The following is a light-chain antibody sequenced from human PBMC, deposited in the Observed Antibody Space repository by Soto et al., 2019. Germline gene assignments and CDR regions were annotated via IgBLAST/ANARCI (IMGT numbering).Light chain of an antibody. CDR3: QQYYNWQYT. V-gene: IGKV3-15*01. J-gene: IGKJ2*01. CDR1: QSVSSN. CDR2: GAS. Sequence: EIVMTQSLATLSVSPGERATLSCRASQSVSSNLAWYQQKPGRAPRLLIYGASTRATGIPARFSGSGSGTEVTLTISSLQSEDFALYSCQQYYNWQYTFGQGTKLEIK.